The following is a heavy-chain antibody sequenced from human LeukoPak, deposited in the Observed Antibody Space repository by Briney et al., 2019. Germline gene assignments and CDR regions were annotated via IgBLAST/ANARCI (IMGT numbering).Heavy chain of an antibody. CDR3: AKDPYNYDFWSGTPDY. D-gene: IGHD3-3*01. V-gene: IGHV3-23*01. J-gene: IGHJ4*02. CDR2: TSGSGGST. Sequence: GGSLRLSCAASGFTFSSYAMSWVRQAPGKGLEWVSATSGSGGSTYYADSVKGRFTISRDNSKNTLYLQMNSLRAEDTAVYYCAKDPYNYDFWSGTPDYWGQGTLVTVSS. CDR1: GFTFSSYA.